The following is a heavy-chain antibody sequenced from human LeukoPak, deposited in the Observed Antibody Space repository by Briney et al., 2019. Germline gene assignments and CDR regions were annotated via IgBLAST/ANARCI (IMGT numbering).Heavy chain of an antibody. CDR1: GGSFSGYY. CDR3: ARGRNDYDSREGPGPFDY. D-gene: IGHD3-22*01. V-gene: IGHV4-34*01. Sequence: SETLSLTCAVYGGSFSGYYWSWIRQPPGKGLEWIGEINHSGSTNYNPSLKSRDTISVDTSKNQFSLKLSSVTAADTAVYYCARGRNDYDSREGPGPFDYWGQGTLVTVSS. J-gene: IGHJ4*02. CDR2: INHSGST.